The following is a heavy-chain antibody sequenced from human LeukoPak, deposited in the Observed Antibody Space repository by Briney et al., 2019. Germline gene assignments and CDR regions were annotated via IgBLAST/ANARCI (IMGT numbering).Heavy chain of an antibody. D-gene: IGHD2-2*01. V-gene: IGHV3-11*04. CDR3: ARDLLDCSSTSCSLYGMDV. CDR1: GFTFSDYY. Sequence: GGSLRLSCAASGFTFSDYYMSGIRQAPGKGLEWVSYISSSGSVTYSADSVKGRFTISRDNSKNTLYLQMNSLRAEDTAVYYCARDLLDCSSTSCSLYGMDVWGQGTTVTVSS. CDR2: ISSSGSVT. J-gene: IGHJ6*02.